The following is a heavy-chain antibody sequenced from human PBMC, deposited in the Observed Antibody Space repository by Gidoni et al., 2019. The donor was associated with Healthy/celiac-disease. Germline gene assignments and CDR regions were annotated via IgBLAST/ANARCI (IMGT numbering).Heavy chain of an antibody. Sequence: EVQLVESGGGLVQPGGSLRLSCAASGFTFSSYWMSWVRQAPGKGLEWVANIKQDGSEKYYVDSVKGRFTISRDNAKNSLYLQMNSLRAEDTAVYYCARSLRGIAVADYFDYWGQGTLVTVSS. D-gene: IGHD6-19*01. CDR2: IKQDGSEK. V-gene: IGHV3-7*03. J-gene: IGHJ4*02. CDR1: GFTFSSYW. CDR3: ARSLRGIAVADYFDY.